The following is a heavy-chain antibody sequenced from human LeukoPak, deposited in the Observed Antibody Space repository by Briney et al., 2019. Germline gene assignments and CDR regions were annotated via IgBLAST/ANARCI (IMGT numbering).Heavy chain of an antibody. CDR2: ISAYNGNT. Sequence: ASERVSCEASGYTFTSYGISWVRQAPGQGLEWMGWISAYNGNTNYAQKLQGRVTMTTDTSTSTAYMELRSLRSDDTAVYYCARDCPCSSSGLTSDYWGQGTLVTVSS. D-gene: IGHD6-6*01. V-gene: IGHV1-18*01. CDR1: GYTFTSYG. CDR3: ARDCPCSSSGLTSDY. J-gene: IGHJ4*02.